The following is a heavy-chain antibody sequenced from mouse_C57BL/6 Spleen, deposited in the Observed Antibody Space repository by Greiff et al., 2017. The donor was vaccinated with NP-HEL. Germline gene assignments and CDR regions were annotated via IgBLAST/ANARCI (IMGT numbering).Heavy chain of an antibody. CDR1: GYTFTDHT. CDR2: IYPRDGST. J-gene: IGHJ2*01. CDR3: ARRYGYDGYCDY. Sequence: VQLQQSDAELVKPGASVKISCKVSGYTFTDHTIHWMKQRPEQGLEWIGYIYPRDGSTKYNEKFKGKATLTADKSTSTAYMQLNSLTSEDSAVYCCARRYGYDGYCDYWGQGTTLTVSS. D-gene: IGHD2-2*01. V-gene: IGHV1-78*01.